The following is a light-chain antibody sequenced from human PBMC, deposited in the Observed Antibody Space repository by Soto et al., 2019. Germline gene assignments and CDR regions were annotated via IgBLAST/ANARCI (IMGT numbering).Light chain of an antibody. Sequence: DIQMTQSPSSLSASVGDRVTITCRAGQGIDRYLAWYQQKPGKAPKLLIYTASTLQSGVPSRFSGSGSGTDFTLTISSLQPEDVATYYCQKYNSAPWTFGQGTKFEIK. CDR2: TAS. CDR1: QGIDRY. CDR3: QKYNSAPWT. J-gene: IGKJ1*01. V-gene: IGKV1-27*01.